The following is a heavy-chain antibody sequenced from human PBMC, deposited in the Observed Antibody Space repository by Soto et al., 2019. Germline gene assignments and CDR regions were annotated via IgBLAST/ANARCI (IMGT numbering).Heavy chain of an antibody. Sequence: EVQLLESGGGLVQPGGSLRLSCAASGFTFSSYAMSWVRQAPGKGLEWVSAISGSGGSTYYADSVKGRFTISRDNSKNTLYLPMNSLRAEDTAVYYCAKGRQLAVNYFDYWGQGTLVTVSS. V-gene: IGHV3-23*01. CDR2: ISGSGGST. CDR3: AKGRQLAVNYFDY. D-gene: IGHD6-13*01. CDR1: GFTFSSYA. J-gene: IGHJ4*02.